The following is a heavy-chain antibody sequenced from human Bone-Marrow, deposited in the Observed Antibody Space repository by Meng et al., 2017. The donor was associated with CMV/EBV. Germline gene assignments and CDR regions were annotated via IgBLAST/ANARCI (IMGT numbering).Heavy chain of an antibody. V-gene: IGHV4-39*07. CDR3: ASEDIVVVPAARGHWFDP. CDR1: GGSISSSSYY. D-gene: IGHD2-2*01. J-gene: IGHJ5*02. Sequence: SETLSLTCTVSGGSISSSSYYWGWIRQPPGRGLEWIGSIYYSGSTYYNPSLKSRVIMSVDTSKNQFSLKVTSVTAADTAVYYCASEDIVVVPAARGHWFDPWGQGTLVTVSS. CDR2: IYYSGST.